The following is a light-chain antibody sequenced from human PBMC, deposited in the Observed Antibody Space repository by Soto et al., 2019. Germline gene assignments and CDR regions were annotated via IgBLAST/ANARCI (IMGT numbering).Light chain of an antibody. J-gene: IGLJ3*02. CDR1: SSDVGGYNY. CDR2: EVN. Sequence: QSVLTQPPSASGSPGQSVAISCTGTSSDVGGYNYVAWYQQYAGKAPKLIIYEVNKRPSGVPDRFSGSKSGNTASLTVSGLQTEDEADYYCSSYAVSNTWVFGGGTKLTVL. CDR3: SSYAVSNTWV. V-gene: IGLV2-8*01.